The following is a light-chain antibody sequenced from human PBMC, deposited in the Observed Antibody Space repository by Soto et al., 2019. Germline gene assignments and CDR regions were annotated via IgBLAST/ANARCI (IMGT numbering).Light chain of an antibody. CDR2: DVS. V-gene: IGLV2-14*03. J-gene: IGLJ1*01. CDR1: SCDVGNYNY. Sequence: SLLTQPASVSGSPGQSITISCTGTSCDVGNYNYVSWHQHHPGKAPKLMINDVSNRPSGVSSRFSGCKSGNTASLTISGLQAEDEADYYCSSYTSSDTYVFGTGTK. CDR3: SSYTSSDTYV.